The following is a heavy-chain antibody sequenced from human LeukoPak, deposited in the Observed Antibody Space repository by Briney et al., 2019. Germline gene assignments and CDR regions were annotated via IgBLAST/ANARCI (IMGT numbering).Heavy chain of an antibody. CDR3: AKDKATVTGLDY. J-gene: IGHJ4*02. V-gene: IGHV3-9*01. Sequence: PGGSLRLSCAASGFTFSSYAMSWVRQAPGKGLEWVSGISWNSGSIGYADSVKGRFTISRDNAKNSLYLQMNSLRAEDTALYYCAKDKATVTGLDYWGQGTLVTVSS. CDR2: ISWNSGSI. CDR1: GFTFSSYA. D-gene: IGHD4-17*01.